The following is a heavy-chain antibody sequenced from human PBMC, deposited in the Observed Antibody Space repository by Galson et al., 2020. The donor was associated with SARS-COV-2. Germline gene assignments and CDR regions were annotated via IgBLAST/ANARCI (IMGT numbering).Heavy chain of an antibody. CDR2: IDYSGST. D-gene: IGHD3-10*01. V-gene: IGHV4-39*01. CDR3: ARYFRFKTMVRGVNTDDAFDI. J-gene: IGHJ3*02. CDR1: GGSISSSSYY. Sequence: ASETLSLTCTVSGGSISSSSYYWGWIRQPPGKGLEWIGSIDYSGSTYYNPSLKSRVTISVDTSKNQFSLKLSSVTAADTAVYYCARYFRFKTMVRGVNTDDAFDIWGQGTMVTVSS.